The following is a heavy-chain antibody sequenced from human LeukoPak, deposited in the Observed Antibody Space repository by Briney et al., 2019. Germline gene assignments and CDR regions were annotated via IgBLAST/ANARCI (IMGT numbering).Heavy chain of an antibody. CDR1: GFTFSSYG. D-gene: IGHD4/OR15-4a*01. V-gene: IGHV3-30*18. Sequence: GGSLRLSCAASGFTFSSYGMHWVRQAPGKGLEWVAVISYDGSNKYYADSVKGRFTISRDNSKNTPYLQMNSLRAEDTAVYYCAKDGSPSASYADYWGQGTLVTVSS. CDR2: ISYDGSNK. J-gene: IGHJ4*02. CDR3: AKDGSPSASYADY.